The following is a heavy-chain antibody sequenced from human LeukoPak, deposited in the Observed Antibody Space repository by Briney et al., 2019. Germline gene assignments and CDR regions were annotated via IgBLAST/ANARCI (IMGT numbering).Heavy chain of an antibody. Sequence: GGSLRLSCAASGFSFSSYSMNWVRQAPGKGLEWVSCISTSSSYIYYADSVKGRFTISRDNAKNSLYLQMNSLRAEDTAVYYCAELGITMIGGVWGKGTTVTISS. CDR2: ISTSSSYI. D-gene: IGHD3-10*02. J-gene: IGHJ6*04. CDR1: GFSFSSYS. CDR3: AELGITMIGGV. V-gene: IGHV3-21*01.